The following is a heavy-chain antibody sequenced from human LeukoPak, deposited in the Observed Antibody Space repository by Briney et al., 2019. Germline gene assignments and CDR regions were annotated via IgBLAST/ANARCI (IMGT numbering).Heavy chain of an antibody. Sequence: GESLKISCKGSGYSFTSYWIGWVRQMPGKGLEWMGIIYPGDSDTRYSPSFQGQVTISADKSISTAYLQWSSLKASDTAMYYCASSDCSGGSCYPDAFDIWGQGTVVTVSS. CDR2: IYPGDSDT. CDR3: ASSDCSGGSCYPDAFDI. V-gene: IGHV5-51*01. CDR1: GYSFTSYW. D-gene: IGHD2-15*01. J-gene: IGHJ3*02.